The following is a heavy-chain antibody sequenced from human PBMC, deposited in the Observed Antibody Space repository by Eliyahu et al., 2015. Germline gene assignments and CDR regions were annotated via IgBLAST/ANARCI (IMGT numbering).Heavy chain of an antibody. V-gene: IGHV4-34*01. CDR2: ISRSGST. CDR3: ARGTLGEV. CDR1: GGSFIGYY. J-gene: IGHJ4*02. D-gene: IGHD7-27*01. Sequence: QVQLQQWGAGLLRPSETLSLTCAVHGGSFIGYYWTWIRQTPGKGLEWIGGISRSGSTNYNPSLKSRLTISIDTSKNQFSLQLSSVIAADTAVYYCARGTLGEVWSQGTLVTVSS.